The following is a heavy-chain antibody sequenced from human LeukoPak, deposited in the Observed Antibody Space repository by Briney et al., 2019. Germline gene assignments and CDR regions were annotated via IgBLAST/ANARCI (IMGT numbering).Heavy chain of an antibody. J-gene: IGHJ4*02. D-gene: IGHD4-17*01. CDR3: ARAVDYGDSNFDY. CDR1: GGSISSGDYY. CDR2: IYYSGRT. V-gene: IGHV4-30-4*01. Sequence: SETLSLTCTVSGGSISSGDYYWSWLRQSPGEGLEWIGYIYYSGRTYYSPSLESRVTISLDTSKIQFSLKLNTVTAADTAVYYCARAVDYGDSNFDYWGQGTLVTVSS.